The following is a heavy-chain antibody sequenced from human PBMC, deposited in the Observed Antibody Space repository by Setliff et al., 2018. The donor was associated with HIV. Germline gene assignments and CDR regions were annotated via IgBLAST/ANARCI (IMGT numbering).Heavy chain of an antibody. CDR2: IYSSGST. CDR3: ARHFRPRGVAVSDAFDI. Sequence: KPSETLSLTCSVAGGSISSYYWSWIRQPPGKGLECIGYIYSSGSTNYNPSLKSRVTISVDTSKNQLSLKLRSVTAADTAVYYCARHFRPRGVAVSDAFDIWGQGTMVT. CDR1: GGSISSYY. J-gene: IGHJ3*02. V-gene: IGHV4-59*08. D-gene: IGHD2-15*01.